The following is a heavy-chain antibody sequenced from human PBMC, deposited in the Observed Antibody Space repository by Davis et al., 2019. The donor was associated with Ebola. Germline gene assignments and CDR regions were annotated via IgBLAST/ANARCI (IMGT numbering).Heavy chain of an antibody. CDR2: IRSDGSEK. Sequence: GGSLRLSCTASGFTFSTYGMHWVRQAPGKGLEWVAFIRSDGSEKYYRDSVEGRFTISRDNSKNTLYLQMNRLRAEDTAVYYCVKDKEGYCSSASCQNYYYYMDVWGKGTTVTVSS. CDR3: VKDKEGYCSSASCQNYYYYMDV. J-gene: IGHJ6*03. D-gene: IGHD2-2*01. CDR1: GFTFSTYG. V-gene: IGHV3-30*02.